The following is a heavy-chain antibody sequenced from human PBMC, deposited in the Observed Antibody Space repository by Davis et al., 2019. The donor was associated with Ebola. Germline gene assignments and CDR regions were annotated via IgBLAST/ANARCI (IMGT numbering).Heavy chain of an antibody. CDR3: AKGAAITIFGVVTIDAFDI. J-gene: IGHJ3*02. CDR2: ISGSGGST. CDR1: GFTFSSYT. V-gene: IGHV3-23*01. Sequence: PGGSLRLSCAASGFTFSSYTMSWVRQAPGKGLEWVSAISGSGGSTYYADSVKGRFTISRDNSKNTLYLQMNSLRAEDTAVYYCAKGAAITIFGVVTIDAFDIWGQGTMVTVSS. D-gene: IGHD3-3*01.